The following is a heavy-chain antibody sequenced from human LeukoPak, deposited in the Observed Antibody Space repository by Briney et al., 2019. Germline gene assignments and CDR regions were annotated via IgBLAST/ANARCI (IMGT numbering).Heavy chain of an antibody. J-gene: IGHJ5*02. V-gene: IGHV3-11*01. CDR3: ARPYDILTGYYSGWFDP. CDR1: GFTFSDYY. D-gene: IGHD3-9*01. CDR2: ISSSCSTI. Sequence: GGSLRLSCAASGFTFSDYYMSWIRQAPGKGREGVSYISSSCSTIYYADSVKGRFTISRENAKTSLYLQMNSLRAEDTAVYYCARPYDILTGYYSGWFDPWGQGTLVTVSS.